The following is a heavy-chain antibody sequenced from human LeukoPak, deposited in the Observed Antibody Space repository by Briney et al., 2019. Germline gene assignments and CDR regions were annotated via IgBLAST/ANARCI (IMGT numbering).Heavy chain of an antibody. CDR1: GGSFTGYY. D-gene: IGHD1/OR15-1a*01. CDR2: INHSGST. Sequence: SETLSLTCAAYGGSFTGYYWIWIRQTPGKGLEWIGGINHSGSTNYNPSLESRVTISIDTSKNEFSLRLSSVNAADTAMYYCARAKQGGWFDPWGQGSLVTVSS. J-gene: IGHJ5*02. CDR3: ARAKQGGWFDP. V-gene: IGHV4-34*01.